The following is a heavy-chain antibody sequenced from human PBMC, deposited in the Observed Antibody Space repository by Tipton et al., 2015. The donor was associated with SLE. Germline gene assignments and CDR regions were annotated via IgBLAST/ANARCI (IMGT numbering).Heavy chain of an antibody. CDR1: GGSFSGYY. V-gene: IGHV4-59*01. D-gene: IGHD3-22*01. J-gene: IGHJ3*02. CDR3: AGSITMIVVVTDAFDI. CDR2: IYYSGST. Sequence: TLSLTCAVYGGSFSGYYWSWIRQHPGKGLEWIGYIYYSGSTDYNPSLKSRVTISVDTSKNQFSLKLSSVTAADTAVYYCAGSITMIVVVTDAFDIWGQGTMVTVSS.